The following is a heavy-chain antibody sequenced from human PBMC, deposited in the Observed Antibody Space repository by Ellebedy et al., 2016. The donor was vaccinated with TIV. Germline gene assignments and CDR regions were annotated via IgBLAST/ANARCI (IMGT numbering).Heavy chain of an antibody. D-gene: IGHD3-10*01. V-gene: IGHV4-38-2*02. Sequence: MPSETLSLTCTVSGYSISSGYFWVWVRQPPGKGLEWIGSIYHSGNTYYNPSLKSRVTISVDTSKNQFSLKLSSVTAADTAVYYYARARGQYLYGSGSYFTDWGQGEMVTVSS. CDR2: IYHSGNT. CDR3: ARARGQYLYGSGSYFTD. J-gene: IGHJ4*02. CDR1: GYSISSGYF.